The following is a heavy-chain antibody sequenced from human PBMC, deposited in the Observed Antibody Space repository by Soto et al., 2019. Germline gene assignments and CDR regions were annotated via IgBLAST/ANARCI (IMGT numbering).Heavy chain of an antibody. CDR2: IILMFDAT. V-gene: IGHV1-69*06. Sequence: QVRLVQSGAEVKKPGSSVKVSCKASGDTFNTYAISWVRQAPGQGLEWIGGIILMFDATNYAQDFRGRATITADKSTNITYLELSSLRSDDPAVDYCARHFLADFELWGQGTMDTVSS. J-gene: IGHJ3*01. CDR3: ARHFLADFEL. D-gene: IGHD3-3*02. CDR1: GDTFNTYA.